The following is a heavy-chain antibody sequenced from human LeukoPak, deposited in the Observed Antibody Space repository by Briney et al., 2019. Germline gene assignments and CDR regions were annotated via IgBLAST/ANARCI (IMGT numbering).Heavy chain of an antibody. J-gene: IGHJ6*03. CDR1: GYRFTSYW. V-gene: IGHV5-51*01. D-gene: IGHD3-9*01. CDR2: IYPGDSDT. Sequence: GESLKISFKGSGYRFTSYWIGWVRQMPGKGLEWMGIIYPGDSDTRYSPSFQGQVTISADKSISTAYLQWSSLKASDTAMYYCARLGPDDILTKYYYYYYMDVWGKGTTVTVSS. CDR3: ARLGPDDILTKYYYYYYMDV.